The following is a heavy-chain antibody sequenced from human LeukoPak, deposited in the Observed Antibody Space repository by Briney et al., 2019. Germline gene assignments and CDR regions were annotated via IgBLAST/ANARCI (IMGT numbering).Heavy chain of an antibody. V-gene: IGHV3-21*01. J-gene: IGHJ5*02. Sequence: PGGSLRLSCAASGFTFSSYSMNWVRQAPGKGLEWVSSIRSSSSYIYYADPVKGRFTISRDNAKNSLYLQMNSLRAEDTAVYYCARGGTAMVTSWFDPWGQGTLVTVSS. CDR3: ARGGTAMVTSWFDP. CDR1: GFTFSSYS. D-gene: IGHD5-18*01. CDR2: IRSSSSYI.